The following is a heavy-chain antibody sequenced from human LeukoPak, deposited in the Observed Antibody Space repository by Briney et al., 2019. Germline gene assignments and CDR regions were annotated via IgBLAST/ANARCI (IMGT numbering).Heavy chain of an antibody. CDR3: ARGGGSYYLVFDY. J-gene: IGHJ4*02. CDR2: MYYSGST. Sequence: SETLSLTCTVSGGSISSSSNYWGWIRQPPGKGLEWIGSMYYSGSTYYNPSLKSRVNILVDTSKNQFSLKLSSVTAADTAVYYCARGGGSYYLVFDYWGQGTLVTVSS. V-gene: IGHV4-39*07. CDR1: GGSISSSSNY. D-gene: IGHD1-26*01.